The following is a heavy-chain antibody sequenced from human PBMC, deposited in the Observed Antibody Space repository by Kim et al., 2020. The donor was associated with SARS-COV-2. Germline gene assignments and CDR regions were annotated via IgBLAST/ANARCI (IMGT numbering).Heavy chain of an antibody. Sequence: GGSLRLSCAASGFTFSSYAMHWVRQAPGKGLEWVAVISYDGSNKYYADSVKGRFTISRDNSENTLYLQMNSLRAEETGVYYCARRGVRTVDILTGHSDYWGQGTLVTVSS. CDR3: ARRGVRTVDILTGHSDY. CDR1: GFTFSSYA. J-gene: IGHJ4*02. V-gene: IGHV3-30*04. CDR2: ISYDGSNK. D-gene: IGHD3-9*01.